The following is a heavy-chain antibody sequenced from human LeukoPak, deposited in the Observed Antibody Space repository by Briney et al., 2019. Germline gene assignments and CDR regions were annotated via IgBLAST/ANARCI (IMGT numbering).Heavy chain of an antibody. CDR1: GYTFTSNY. CDR2: IYPRDGST. J-gene: IGHJ4*02. D-gene: IGHD3-22*01. Sequence: ASVKVSCKASGYTFTSNYIHWVRQAPGQGLEWMGLIYPRDGSTSYAQKFQGRVTVTRDTSTSTVHMELRSLRSDDTAVYYCARGATYYYDSSGYYFDYWGQGTLVTVSS. CDR3: ARGATYYYDSSGYYFDY. V-gene: IGHV1-46*01.